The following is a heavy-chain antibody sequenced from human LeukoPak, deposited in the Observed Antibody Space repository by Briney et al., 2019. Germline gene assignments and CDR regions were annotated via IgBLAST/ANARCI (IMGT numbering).Heavy chain of an antibody. J-gene: IGHJ4*02. V-gene: IGHV4-34*01. CDR1: GGSLSGYY. CDR3: ARGRSIVVIAYYFDY. Sequence: PSETLSLTCAVYGGSLSGYYCGWVRQPRGKGLEWIGEINHSGSTNYNPSLKSRVTISVDASKNQFSLQLSSVTAADTAVYYCARGRSIVVIAYYFDYWGQGTLVTVSS. CDR2: INHSGST. D-gene: IGHD3-22*01.